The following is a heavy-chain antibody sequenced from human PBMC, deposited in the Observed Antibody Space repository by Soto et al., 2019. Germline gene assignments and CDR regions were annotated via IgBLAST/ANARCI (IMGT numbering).Heavy chain of an antibody. J-gene: IGHJ4*02. CDR1: VDSVSSNSAA. V-gene: IGHV6-1*01. Sequence: PSQALSLTCAISVDSVSSNSAASNWFRQSPSRGLEWLGRTYYRSKWYNDYAVSVKSRITINPDTSKNQFSLQLNSVTPEDTAVYYCARDTEFNWNYDYFDYWGQGTLVTVSS. CDR2: TYYRSKWYN. D-gene: IGHD1-7*01. CDR3: ARDTEFNWNYDYFDY.